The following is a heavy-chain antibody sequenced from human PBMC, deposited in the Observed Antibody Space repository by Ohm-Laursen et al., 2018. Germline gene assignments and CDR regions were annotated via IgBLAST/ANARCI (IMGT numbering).Heavy chain of an antibody. J-gene: IGHJ6*02. CDR2: IYYSGST. V-gene: IGHV4-59*01. CDR1: GGSISSYY. CDR3: ARDLRTPYDFYGTDV. D-gene: IGHD3-3*01. Sequence: GTLSLTCTVSGGSISSYYWSWIRQPPGKGLEWIGYIYYSGSTNYNPSLKSRVTISVDTSKNQFSLKLSSVTAADTAVYYCARDLRTPYDFYGTDVWGQGTTVTVSS.